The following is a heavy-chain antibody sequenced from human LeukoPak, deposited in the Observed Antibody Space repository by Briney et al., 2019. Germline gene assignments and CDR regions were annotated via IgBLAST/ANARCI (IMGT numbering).Heavy chain of an antibody. Sequence: PGGSLRLSCAVSGFTFSDYYMSWIRQAPGKGLEWVSYITNSGTNRYYADSVKGRFTISRDNSKSTLYLQMNSLRAEDTAIYYCAARPLMPPRFDYWGRGALVTVSS. D-gene: IGHD2-2*01. V-gene: IGHV3-11*01. J-gene: IGHJ4*02. CDR3: AARPLMPPRFDY. CDR1: GFTFSDYY. CDR2: ITNSGTNR.